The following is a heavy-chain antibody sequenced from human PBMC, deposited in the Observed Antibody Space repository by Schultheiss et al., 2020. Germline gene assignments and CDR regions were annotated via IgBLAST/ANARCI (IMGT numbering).Heavy chain of an antibody. CDR3: ARGPQNEKILEWLLWEARGKGAFDI. CDR2: ISAYNGNT. Sequence: ASVKVSCKASGYTFTSYGISWVRQAPGQGLEWMGWISAYNGNTNYAQKLQGRVTMTTDTSTSTAYMELRSLRSDDTAVYYCARGPQNEKILEWLLWEARGKGAFDIWGQGTMVTVSS. D-gene: IGHD3-3*01. J-gene: IGHJ3*02. V-gene: IGHV1-18*04. CDR1: GYTFTSYG.